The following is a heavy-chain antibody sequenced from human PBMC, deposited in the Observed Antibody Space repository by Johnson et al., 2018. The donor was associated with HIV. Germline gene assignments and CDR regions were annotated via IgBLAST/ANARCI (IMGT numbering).Heavy chain of an antibody. CDR1: GFTFSSYA. D-gene: IGHD3-22*01. CDR2: ISYDGSNK. J-gene: IGHJ3*02. V-gene: IGHV3-30-3*01. CDR3: ARGSSGRRDDVFDI. Sequence: QVQLVESGGGVVQPGRSLRLSCAASGFTFSSYAMHWVRQAPGKGLEWVAVISYDGSNKYYAESVKGRFTISRDNSKNTLVLKMNSLRAEDTGVYYCARGSSGRRDDVFDIGGQGTMVTVSS.